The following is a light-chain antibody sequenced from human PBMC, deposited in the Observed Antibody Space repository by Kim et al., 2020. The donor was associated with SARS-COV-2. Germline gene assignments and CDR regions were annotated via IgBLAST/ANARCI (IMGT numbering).Light chain of an antibody. CDR2: DAS. CDR1: PSVASN. CDR3: QQYNNWPPIT. V-gene: IGKV3-15*01. Sequence: SPGDRAPPSCRASPSVASNLAWYQQQPGQAPRLLIYDASTRATGLPARFSGSGSGTEFTLTISSLQSEDFAVYYCQQYNNWPPITFGQGTRLEIK. J-gene: IGKJ5*01.